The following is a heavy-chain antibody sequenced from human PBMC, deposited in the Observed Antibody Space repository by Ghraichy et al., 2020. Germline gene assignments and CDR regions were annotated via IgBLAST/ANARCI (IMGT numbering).Heavy chain of an antibody. V-gene: IGHV3-23*01. CDR3: AKAVGAARNVELDY. CDR2: FYAVGST. CDR1: GFSFSDYA. Sequence: GGSLRLSCAASGFSFSDYAMSWVRQAPGKGLEWVSGFYAVGSTFYADSVKGRFTISRDNSKNTLYLQMNSLRVDDTAIFYCAKAVGAARNVELDYWGQGTLVTVSS. D-gene: IGHD1-26*01. J-gene: IGHJ4*02.